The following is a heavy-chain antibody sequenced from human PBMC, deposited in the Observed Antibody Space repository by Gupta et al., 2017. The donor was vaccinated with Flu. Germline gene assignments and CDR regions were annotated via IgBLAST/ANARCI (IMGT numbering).Heavy chain of an antibody. CDR1: GDMFDTSG. CDR3: ARGQLEMGSFNFGP. J-gene: IGHJ5*02. V-gene: IGHV1-18*01. Sequence: VQLVQSGPEMKKPGASVRVSCKTSGDMFDTSGISRLRQAPGQGLEWMGWVSVHNDDNLNHGQMFQGRMNIRTDTSTNTVRFELGGLTPDDTAVYYWARGQLEMGSFNFGPWGQGTQVPVSS. D-gene: IGHD1-1*01. CDR2: VSVHNDDNL.